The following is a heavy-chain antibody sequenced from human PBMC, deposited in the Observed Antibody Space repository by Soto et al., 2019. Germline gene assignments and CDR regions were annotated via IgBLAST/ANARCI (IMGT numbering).Heavy chain of an antibody. CDR1: GFTFSSYG. CDR3: XKGMSSSWYYFDY. Sequence: QVQLVESGGGVVQPGRSLRLSCAASGFTFSSYGMHWVRQAPGKGLEWVAVMSYDGSDTYYSDSVKGRXXXXXXXXXXXXXXXXXXXXXXXXXXYYXXKGMSSSWYYFDYWGQGTLVTVXS. CDR2: MSYDGSDT. D-gene: IGHD6-13*01. J-gene: IGHJ4*02. V-gene: IGHV3-30*03.